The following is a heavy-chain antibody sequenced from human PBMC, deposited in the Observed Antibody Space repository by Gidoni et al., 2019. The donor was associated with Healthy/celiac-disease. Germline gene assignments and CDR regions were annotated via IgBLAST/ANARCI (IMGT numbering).Heavy chain of an antibody. CDR3: ARGNVVVVPAATLDI. CDR1: GFPSRSYG. V-gene: IGHV3-30*03. D-gene: IGHD2-2*01. CDR2: ISYDGSNK. Sequence: QVQLVESGGGVVQPGRSLRFPCAASGFPSRSYGMHWVRQALGKGLEWVAFISYDGSNKYYADSGKGRFTISRDNSKNTLYLQMNSLRAEDTAVYYCARGNVVVVPAATLDIWGQGTMVTVSS. J-gene: IGHJ3*02.